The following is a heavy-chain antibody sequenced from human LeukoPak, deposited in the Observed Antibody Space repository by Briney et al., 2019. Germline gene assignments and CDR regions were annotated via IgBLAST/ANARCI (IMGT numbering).Heavy chain of an antibody. Sequence: KSGGSLRLSCAASGFTFTSYSLNWVRQAPGKGLEWVSFIDSSTNYIYYADSVQGRFTMSRDNAKDSVYLQMNSLRAEDAAVYYCARVSDSTPDEGSWGQGTLVTVSS. D-gene: IGHD3-22*01. J-gene: IGHJ5*01. CDR3: ARVSDSTPDEGS. CDR2: IDSSTNYI. CDR1: GFTFTSYS. V-gene: IGHV3-21*01.